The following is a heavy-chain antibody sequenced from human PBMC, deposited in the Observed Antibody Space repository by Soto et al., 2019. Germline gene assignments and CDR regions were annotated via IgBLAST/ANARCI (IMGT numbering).Heavy chain of an antibody. Sequence: LVPMSLTWTVSCGSIINSGYYCVWIRQPPGKGLEWIGSIYYSGSTYYNPSLKSRVTISVDTSKNQFSLKLSSVTAADTAVYYCARSGYCGGDCYIRVWGQGTLVTVSS. CDR2: IYYSGST. D-gene: IGHD2-21*02. CDR1: CGSIINSGYY. J-gene: IGHJ4*02. CDR3: ARSGYCGGDCYIRV. V-gene: IGHV4-39*01.